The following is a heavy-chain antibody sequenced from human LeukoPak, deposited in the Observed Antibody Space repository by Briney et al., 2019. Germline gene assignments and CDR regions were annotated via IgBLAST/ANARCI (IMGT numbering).Heavy chain of an antibody. CDR1: GFTFSSYW. CDR3: ARGFCY. D-gene: IGHD3-3*01. CDR2: IKQDGSEK. J-gene: IGHJ4*02. V-gene: IGHV3-7*03. Sequence: GGSLRLSCAASGFTFSSYWMSWVRQAPGKGLEWVANIKQDGSEKYYAVSVKGRFTISRDNAENSVYLQMNSLRAEDTAIYYCARGFCYWGQGTLVTVSS.